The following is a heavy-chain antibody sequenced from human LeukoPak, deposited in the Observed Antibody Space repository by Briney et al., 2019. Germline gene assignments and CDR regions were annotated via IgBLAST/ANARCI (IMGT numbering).Heavy chain of an antibody. CDR2: IYYSGST. D-gene: IGHD5-18*01. CDR3: ARGPYSPDFDY. Sequence: PSETLSLTCTVSGGSISSYYWSWIRQPPGKGLEWIGYIYYSGSTNYNPSLKSRVTISVDTSKNQLSLKLSSVTAADTAVYYCARGPYSPDFDYWGQGTLVTVSS. CDR1: GGSISSYY. V-gene: IGHV4-59*01. J-gene: IGHJ4*02.